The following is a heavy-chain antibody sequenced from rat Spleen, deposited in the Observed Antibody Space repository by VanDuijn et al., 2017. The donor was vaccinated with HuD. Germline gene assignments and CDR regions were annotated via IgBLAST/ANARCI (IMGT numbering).Heavy chain of an antibody. CDR3: ARHEIGTLDY. CDR2: ISYDGGNT. Sequence: EVQLVESGGGLVQPGRSMKLSCAASGFTFSDYDMAWVRQAPKTGLEWVASISYDGGNTYYRDSVTGRFTISRDNAKSTLYLQMDSLRSEDTATYYCARHEIGTLDYWGQGVMVTVSS. V-gene: IGHV5-25*01. J-gene: IGHJ2*01. CDR1: GFTFSDYD. D-gene: IGHD1-5*01.